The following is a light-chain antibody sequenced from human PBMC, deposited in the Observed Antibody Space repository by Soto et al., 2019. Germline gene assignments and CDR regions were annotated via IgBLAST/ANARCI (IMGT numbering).Light chain of an antibody. CDR3: RQYVSYPVT. Sequence: DIQMTQSPSTLSASVGDRVTIACRASQSISNSLAWYQQKPGKAPNLLIYKASSLESGVPSRFSGSGSGTEFTLTIISLQADAFATYYCRQYVSYPVTFGGGTKVEIK. J-gene: IGKJ4*01. V-gene: IGKV1-5*03. CDR2: KAS. CDR1: QSISNS.